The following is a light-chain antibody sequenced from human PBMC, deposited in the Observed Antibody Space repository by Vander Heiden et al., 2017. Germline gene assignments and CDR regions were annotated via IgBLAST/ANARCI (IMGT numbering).Light chain of an antibody. J-gene: IGLJ2*01. V-gene: IGLV1-40*01. Sequence: QSVLTHPPSVSGAPGQRVTISCTGSSSNIGATYDVHWYQKLPGRAAKLIIFGDTNRPSGVPDRFSGSKSGTSASLAITGLQAEDEADYYCQSYDDSVSGFVVFGGGTKLTVL. CDR3: QSYDDSVSGFVV. CDR1: SSNIGATYD. CDR2: GDT.